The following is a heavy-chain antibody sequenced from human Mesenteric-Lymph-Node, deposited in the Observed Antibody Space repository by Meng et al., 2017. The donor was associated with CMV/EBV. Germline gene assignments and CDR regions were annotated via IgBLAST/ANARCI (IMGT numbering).Heavy chain of an antibody. D-gene: IGHD3-9*01. V-gene: IGHV4-59*12. Sequence: GSLRLSCTVSGGSISSYYWSWIRQPPGKGLEWIGYIYYSGITNYNPSLKSRVTISVDTSKNQFSLKLRSVTAADTAVYYCARDQATLINDAGLGYFRLDPWGQGARVTVSS. CDR2: IYYSGIT. CDR1: GGSISSYY. J-gene: IGHJ5*02. CDR3: ARDQATLINDAGLGYFRLDP.